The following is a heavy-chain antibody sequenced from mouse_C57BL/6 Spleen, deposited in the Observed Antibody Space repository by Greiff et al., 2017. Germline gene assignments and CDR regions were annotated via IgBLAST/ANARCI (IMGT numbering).Heavy chain of an antibody. Sequence: VQLVESGPGLVQPSQSLSITCTVSGFSLTSYGVHWVRQSPGKGLEWLGVIWRGGSTDYNAAFMSRLSITKDNSKSQVFFKMNSLQADDTAIYYCAKTDYYGSSYQFAYWGQGTLVTVSA. CDR3: AKTDYYGSSYQFAY. V-gene: IGHV2-5*01. D-gene: IGHD1-1*01. CDR2: IWRGGST. CDR1: GFSLTSYG. J-gene: IGHJ3*01.